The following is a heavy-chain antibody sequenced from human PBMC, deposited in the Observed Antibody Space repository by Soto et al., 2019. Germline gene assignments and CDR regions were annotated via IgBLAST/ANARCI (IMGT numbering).Heavy chain of an antibody. V-gene: IGHV3-74*01. CDR3: VREDCGGGLCKRFDY. Sequence: EVQLVESGGGLVQPGGSLRLSCAASGFTFSSYWMHWAREAPGKGLVWVSSIRGDGIVITHADSVKGRFTVSRDNAKNTRYLQMNSLRAEDTAVYYCVREDCGGGLCKRFDYWGQGTPVTVSS. D-gene: IGHD2-15*01. CDR1: GFTFSSYW. J-gene: IGHJ4*02. CDR2: IRGDGIVI.